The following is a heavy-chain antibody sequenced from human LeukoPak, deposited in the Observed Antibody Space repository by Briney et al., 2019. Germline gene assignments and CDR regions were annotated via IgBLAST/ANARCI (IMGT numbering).Heavy chain of an antibody. CDR2: IRYDGSNE. D-gene: IGHD6-19*01. CDR1: GFTFSSYD. CDR3: AKGSKAVLFTRDHYMDV. Sequence: GGSLRLSCAASGFTFSSYDIHWVRQAPGKGLEWVAFIRYDGSNEYYADSVRGRFTISRDNSKNTLYLQMNSLRAEDTAVYFCAKGSKAVLFTRDHYMDVWGKGTTVTISS. J-gene: IGHJ6*03. V-gene: IGHV3-30*02.